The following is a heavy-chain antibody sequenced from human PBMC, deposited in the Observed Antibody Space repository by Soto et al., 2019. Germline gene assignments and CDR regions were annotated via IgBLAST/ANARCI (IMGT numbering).Heavy chain of an antibody. V-gene: IGHV3-30-3*01. Sequence: GGSLRLSCAASGFTFSSYAMHWVRQAPGKGLEWVAVISYDGSNKYYADSVKGRFTISRDNSKNTLYLQMNSLRAEDTAVYYCARDLKPSTAVTLVVDCWGQGTLVTVSS. D-gene: IGHD4-4*01. CDR2: ISYDGSNK. J-gene: IGHJ4*02. CDR1: GFTFSSYA. CDR3: ARDLKPSTAVTLVVDC.